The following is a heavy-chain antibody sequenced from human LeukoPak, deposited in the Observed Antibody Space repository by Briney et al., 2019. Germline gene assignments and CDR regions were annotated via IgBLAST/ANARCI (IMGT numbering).Heavy chain of an antibody. CDR1: GFTFDDYA. CDR2: IRWNSGSI. CDR3: AKSGRTYYDILTGYYTPTHYYGMDV. V-gene: IGHV3-9*01. Sequence: PGGSLRLSCAASGFTFDDYAMHWVRQAPGRGLEWVSGIRWNSGSIGYADSVKGRFTISRDNAKNSLYLQMNSLRAEDTALYYCAKSGRTYYDILTGYYTPTHYYGMDVWGQGTTVTVSS. J-gene: IGHJ6*02. D-gene: IGHD3-9*01.